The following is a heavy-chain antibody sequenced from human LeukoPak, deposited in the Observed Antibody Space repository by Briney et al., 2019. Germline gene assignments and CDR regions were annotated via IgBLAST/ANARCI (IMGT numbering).Heavy chain of an antibody. D-gene: IGHD6-13*01. CDR2: INPDGSAT. V-gene: IGHV3-74*03. Sequence: PGGSLRLSCAASGITFSTHWMYWVRQAPGKGRVWVSRINPDGSATMYADSLKGRFTISRDNAKNTLYLQLNSLRAEDTSIYYCGSGIAPEDSVAVDYWGQGTLVTVSS. J-gene: IGHJ4*02. CDR1: GITFSTHW. CDR3: GSGIAPEDSVAVDY.